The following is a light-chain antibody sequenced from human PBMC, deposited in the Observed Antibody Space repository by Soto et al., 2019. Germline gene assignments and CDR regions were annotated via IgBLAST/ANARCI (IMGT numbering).Light chain of an antibody. CDR2: EVN. Sequence: QSALTQRACVSGSPGQSITISCTGTSSDVGSYNLVSWYQQLPGKAPKVIICEVNKRPSGVSYRFSGSKSGNTASLTISGLQTEDEADYYCCSYAGTVAYVFGTGTKVTVL. V-gene: IGLV2-23*02. CDR1: SSDVGSYNL. J-gene: IGLJ1*01. CDR3: CSYAGTVAYV.